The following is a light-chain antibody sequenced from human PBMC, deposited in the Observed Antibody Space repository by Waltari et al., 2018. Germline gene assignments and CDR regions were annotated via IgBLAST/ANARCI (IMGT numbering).Light chain of an antibody. CDR3: CSYAGNYLRV. J-gene: IGLJ3*02. CDR2: NVS. CDR1: SSDVGGYNY. Sequence: QSALTQPRSLSGSPRQSVTISCTGTSSDVGGYNYVSWYQQYPGRAPKGVIYNVSKRPSGGPGRFSGSKSGNTASLTISGLQAEDEADYYCCSYAGNYLRVFGGGTRLTVL. V-gene: IGLV2-11*01.